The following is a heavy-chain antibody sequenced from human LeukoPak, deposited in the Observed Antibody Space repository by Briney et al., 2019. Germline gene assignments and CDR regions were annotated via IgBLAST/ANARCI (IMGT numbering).Heavy chain of an antibody. D-gene: IGHD3-10*01. Sequence: ESGPTLVNPTQTLTLTCAFSGFSLSTNAVGVGWIRQPPGKALEWRALIYWNDDKRYSPSLKTRLTITKDTSNNKVVLTMTNMDPVDTATYYCARRGNYYTSGSFDYWAREPWSPSPQ. CDR3: ARRGNYYTSGSFDY. CDR1: GFSLSTNAVG. J-gene: IGHJ4*02. V-gene: IGHV2-5*01. CDR2: IYWNDDK.